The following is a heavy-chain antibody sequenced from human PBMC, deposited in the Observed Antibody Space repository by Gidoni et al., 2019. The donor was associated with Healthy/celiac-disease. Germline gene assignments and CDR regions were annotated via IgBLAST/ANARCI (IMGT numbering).Heavy chain of an antibody. J-gene: IGHJ4*02. CDR3: AHSVNNQHSSSSGLGN. D-gene: IGHD6-6*01. Sequence: QITLKESGPTLVKPTQTLTLTCTFSGFSLRTSGVGVGWIRQPPGKALEWLALIYWNDDKRYSPSLKSRLTITKDTSKNQVVLTMTNMDPVDTATYYCAHSVNNQHSSSSGLGNWGQGTLVTVSS. V-gene: IGHV2-5*01. CDR2: IYWNDDK. CDR1: GFSLRTSGVG.